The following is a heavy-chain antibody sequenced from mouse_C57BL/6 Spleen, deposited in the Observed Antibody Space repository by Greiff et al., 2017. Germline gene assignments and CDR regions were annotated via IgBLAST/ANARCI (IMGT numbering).Heavy chain of an antibody. CDR2: INPGSGGT. CDR3: ARPTGTRAMDY. Sequence: VQGVESGAELVRPGTSVKVSCKASGYAFTNYLIEWVKQRPGQGLEWIGVINPGSGGTNYNEKFKGKATLTADKSSSTAYMQLSSLTSEDSAVYFCARPTGTRAMDYWGQGTSVTVSS. V-gene: IGHV1-54*01. CDR1: GYAFTNYL. D-gene: IGHD4-1*02. J-gene: IGHJ4*01.